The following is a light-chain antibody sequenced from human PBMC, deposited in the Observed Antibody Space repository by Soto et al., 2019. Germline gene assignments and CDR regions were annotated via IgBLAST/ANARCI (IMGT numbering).Light chain of an antibody. V-gene: IGKV3-20*01. CDR3: QQYGSSPLP. CDR2: GAS. J-gene: IGKJ4*01. CDR1: TGVSSAY. Sequence: EIVLTQSPGTLPLSPGERATLSCRASTGVSSAYLARYKQRLGQAPRLLIYGASNRATGVSDRFSGSGSVTDFTITISRLEPEDFAVYYCQQYGSSPLPFGGGNKVEIK.